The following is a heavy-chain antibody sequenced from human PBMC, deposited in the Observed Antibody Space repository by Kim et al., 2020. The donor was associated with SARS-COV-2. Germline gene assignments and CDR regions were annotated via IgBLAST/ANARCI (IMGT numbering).Heavy chain of an antibody. J-gene: IGHJ3*02. Sequence: GGSLRLSCVVSGLTFSNHAMSWVRQAPGKGLEWVSTISGSSDRIYNADSVKGRFTVSRDNSKNTLFLQMNDLTAEDTALYYCANDGPYTCSTSCRAFYIWGQGTMVTVSS. CDR2: ISGSSDRI. CDR1: GLTFSNHA. D-gene: IGHD2-2*01. V-gene: IGHV3-23*01. CDR3: ANDGPYTCSTSCRAFYI.